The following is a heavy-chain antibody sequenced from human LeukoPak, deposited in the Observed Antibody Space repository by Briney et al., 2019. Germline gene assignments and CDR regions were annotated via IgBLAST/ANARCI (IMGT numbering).Heavy chain of an antibody. CDR2: ISRSGDAI. J-gene: IGHJ4*02. Sequence: SLRLSCAASGFTFDSYEFNWVRQAPGKGLEWLSYISRSGDAIYYAPSVRGRFTMSRDNAKSSLFLQMNSLRAEDTAVYYCAREEATSGGDCYDYWGQGTLVTVSS. D-gene: IGHD2-8*02. CDR3: AREEATSGGDCYDY. V-gene: IGHV3-48*03. CDR1: GFTFDSYE.